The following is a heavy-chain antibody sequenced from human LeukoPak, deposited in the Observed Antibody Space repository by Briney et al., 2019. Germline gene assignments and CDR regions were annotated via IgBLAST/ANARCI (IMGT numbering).Heavy chain of an antibody. CDR3: ARRKYDSGTSCLDY. CDR2: IYYSGST. V-gene: IGHV4-39*01. D-gene: IGHD3-10*01. J-gene: IGHJ4*02. Sequence: SETLSLTCTVSGGSISSSSYYWGWIRQPPGKGLEWIGSIYYSGSTYYNPSLKSRVTISVDTSKNQFSLKLSSVTAADTAVYYCARRKYDSGTSCLDYWGQGTLVTVSS. CDR1: GGSISSSSYY.